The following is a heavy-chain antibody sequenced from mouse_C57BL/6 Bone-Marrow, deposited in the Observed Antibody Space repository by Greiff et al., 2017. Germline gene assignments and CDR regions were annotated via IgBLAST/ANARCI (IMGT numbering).Heavy chain of an antibody. V-gene: IGHV1-81*01. CDR2: IYPRSGNN. CDR1: GYTFTSYG. CDR3: ARRGKLRGDY. D-gene: IGHD1-1*01. J-gene: IGHJ2*01. Sequence: LQESGAELARPGASEKLSCKASGYTFTSYGISWVKQRTGQGLEWIGEIYPRSGNNYYNEKFKGKATLTSENSSSTAYMDLRSLTSEDSAVYFGARRGKLRGDYWGQGTTLTVSS.